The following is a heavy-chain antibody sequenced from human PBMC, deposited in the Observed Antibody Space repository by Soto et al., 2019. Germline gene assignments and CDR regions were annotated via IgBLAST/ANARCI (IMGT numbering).Heavy chain of an antibody. CDR3: ARDRGVALDS. CDR1: GFTFNTFA. V-gene: IGHV3-23*01. J-gene: IGHJ4*02. D-gene: IGHD2-21*01. CDR2: LSGSGSLS. Sequence: EVLLLESGGGLVQPGGSLRLSCAASGFTFNTFAMTWVRQAPGKGLEWVSALSGSGSLSYYADSVKGRFTISRDNSKNTMYLQMNNRRVDETDVYFCARDRGVALDSWGQGTLVTVSS.